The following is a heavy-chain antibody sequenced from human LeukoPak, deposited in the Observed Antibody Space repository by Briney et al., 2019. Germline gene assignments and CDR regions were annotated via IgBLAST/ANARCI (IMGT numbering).Heavy chain of an antibody. Sequence: SETLSLTCAVYGGSFSGYYWGWIRQPPGKGLEWIGEINHSGSTNYNPSLKSRVTISVDTSKNQFSLKLSSVTAADTAVYYCAIDSSGSYYLDYWGQGTLVTVSS. CDR3: AIDSSGSYYLDY. J-gene: IGHJ4*02. CDR2: INHSGST. V-gene: IGHV4-34*01. D-gene: IGHD1-26*01. CDR1: GGSFSGYY.